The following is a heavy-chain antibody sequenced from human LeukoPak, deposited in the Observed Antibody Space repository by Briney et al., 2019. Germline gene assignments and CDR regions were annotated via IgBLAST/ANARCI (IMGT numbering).Heavy chain of an antibody. D-gene: IGHD3-10*01. CDR3: ARYDSGEFDY. Sequence: SETLSLTCTVSGGSISSYYWGWIRQPPGKGLEWIGSIYYSGSTYYNPSLKSRVTISVDTSKNQFSLKLSSVTAADTAVYYCARYDSGEFDYWGQGTLVIVSS. CDR2: IYYSGST. V-gene: IGHV4-39*01. CDR1: GGSISSYY. J-gene: IGHJ4*02.